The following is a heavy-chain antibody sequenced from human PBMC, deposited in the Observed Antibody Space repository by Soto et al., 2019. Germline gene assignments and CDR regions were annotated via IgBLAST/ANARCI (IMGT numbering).Heavy chain of an antibody. J-gene: IGHJ3*02. CDR3: AAGYSTGLDAFDI. Sequence: GESLKISCNGSGYSFTSYWISWVRQMPGKGLEWMGRIDPSDSYTNYSPSFQGHVTISADKSDSSAYLQWRSLKASDTAIYYCAAGYSTGLDAFDIWGQGTMVTVSS. CDR2: IDPSDSYT. D-gene: IGHD2-8*02. CDR1: GYSFTSYW. V-gene: IGHV5-10-1*01.